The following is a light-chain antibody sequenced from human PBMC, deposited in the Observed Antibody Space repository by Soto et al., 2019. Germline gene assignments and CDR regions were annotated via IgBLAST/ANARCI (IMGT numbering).Light chain of an antibody. CDR3: QQYNSWPMYT. V-gene: IGKV3-15*01. CDR2: GAS. Sequence: EIVMTQSPATLSVSPGERATLSCRASQSVGSNVAWYQQKTGQAPRLLIYGASTRAPGIPARFSGSGSETEFTLTISSLQSEDFAVYYCQQYNSWPMYTFGQGTNLEIK. CDR1: QSVGSN. J-gene: IGKJ2*01.